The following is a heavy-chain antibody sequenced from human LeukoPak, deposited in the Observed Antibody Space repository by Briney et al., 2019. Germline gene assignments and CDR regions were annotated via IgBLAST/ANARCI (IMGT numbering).Heavy chain of an antibody. CDR1: GGTFSSYA. Sequence: ASVKVSCKASGGTFSSYAISWVRQAPGQGLEWMGRIIPIFGTANYAQKFQGRVTITTDESTSTAYMELSSLRSEDTAVYYCARDRDYGDYLRAFDTWGQGTMVTVSS. J-gene: IGHJ3*02. CDR3: ARDRDYGDYLRAFDT. D-gene: IGHD4-17*01. V-gene: IGHV1-69*05. CDR2: IIPIFGTA.